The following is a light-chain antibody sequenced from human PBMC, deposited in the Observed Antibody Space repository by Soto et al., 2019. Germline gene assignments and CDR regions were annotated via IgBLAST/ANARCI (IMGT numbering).Light chain of an antibody. CDR3: QQYNSYPWT. CDR1: QGISSY. J-gene: IGKJ1*01. V-gene: IGKV1-9*01. CDR2: AAS. Sequence: IQLTQSASSLSASLGDRVAITWRASQGISSYLGWYQQKPGKAPNLLIYAASTLQSGVPSRFSGSGSGTEFTLTISSLQTDDFATYYCQQYNSYPWTFGQGTKVDIK.